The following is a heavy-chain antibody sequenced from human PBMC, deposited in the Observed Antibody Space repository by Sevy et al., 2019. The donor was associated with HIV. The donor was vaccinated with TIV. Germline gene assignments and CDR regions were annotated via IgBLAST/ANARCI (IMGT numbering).Heavy chain of an antibody. CDR1: GFNFSDYG. CDR3: AKDGDSRSGLDF. D-gene: IGHD4-17*01. CDR2: VSYDGSNK. J-gene: IGHJ4*02. Sequence: GGSLRLSCVVSGFNFSDYGMHWVRQAPGKGLQWVSAVSYDGSNKLYVDSVKGSFTISRDDSMNSLFLQMNSLRAEDTATYYCAKDGDSRSGLDFWGQGTLVTVSS. V-gene: IGHV3-30*18.